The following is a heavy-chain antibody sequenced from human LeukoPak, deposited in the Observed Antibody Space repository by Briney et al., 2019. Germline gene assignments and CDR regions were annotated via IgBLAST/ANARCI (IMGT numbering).Heavy chain of an antibody. D-gene: IGHD6-13*01. J-gene: IGHJ4*02. CDR1: GASISSYY. CDR3: ASGPYPAAGTDHQFDY. V-gene: IGHV4-59*01. CDR2: IYYRGST. Sequence: SETLSLTCTVSGASISSYYWSWIRQPPAKGLEWNGYIYYRGSTNYNPSLTSRVTISVDTSKNQFSLKLSSVTAADTAVYYCASGPYPAAGTDHQFDYWGQGTLVTVSS.